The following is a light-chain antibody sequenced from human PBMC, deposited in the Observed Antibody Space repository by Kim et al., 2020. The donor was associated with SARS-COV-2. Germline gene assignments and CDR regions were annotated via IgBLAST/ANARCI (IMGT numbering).Light chain of an antibody. CDR2: GAS. Sequence: DIQMTQSPSSLSASVGDRVTITFRASQGIYNNLGWYQQKPGKAPKCLIYGASILQSGVPSRFSGSGSGTAFTLTINGLEPEDFATYFCLQANDYPLVFGQGTKVDIK. CDR3: LQANDYPLV. J-gene: IGKJ1*01. V-gene: IGKV1-17*01. CDR1: QGIYNN.